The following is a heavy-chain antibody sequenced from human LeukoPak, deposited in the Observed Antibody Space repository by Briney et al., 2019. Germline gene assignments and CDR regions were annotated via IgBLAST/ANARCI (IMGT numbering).Heavy chain of an antibody. CDR3: ARDSGSSAYYYYIMDV. CDR2: MSHDGSTR. V-gene: IGHV3-30-3*01. Sequence: QPGRSLRLSCAASGFTFSNYPMHWVRQAPGKGLEWLSLMSHDGSTRYYVDSVKGRFTISRDSSKNTLYLQMNTLRAEDTAVYYCARDSGSSAYYYYIMDVWGQGTTVTVSS. J-gene: IGHJ6*02. CDR1: GFTFSNYP. D-gene: IGHD1-26*01.